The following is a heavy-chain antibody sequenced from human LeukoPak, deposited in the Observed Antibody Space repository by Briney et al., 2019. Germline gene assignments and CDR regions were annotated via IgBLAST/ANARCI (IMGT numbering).Heavy chain of an antibody. CDR3: AIRAYCGGDCYPDY. Sequence: PGGSLRLSCAASGFTVSSNYMSWVRQAPGRGLEWVSVIYSGGSTYYADSVKGRFTISRDNSKNTLYLQMNSLRAEDTAVYYCAIRAYCGGDCYPDYWGQGTLVTVSS. V-gene: IGHV3-66*01. J-gene: IGHJ4*02. D-gene: IGHD2-21*02. CDR1: GFTVSSNY. CDR2: IYSGGST.